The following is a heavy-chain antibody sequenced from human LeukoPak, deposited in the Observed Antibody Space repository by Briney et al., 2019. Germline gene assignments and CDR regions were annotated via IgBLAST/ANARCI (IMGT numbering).Heavy chain of an antibody. D-gene: IGHD3-22*01. V-gene: IGHV5-51*01. Sequence: GESLKISCKGSGYSFDHYWIGWVRQMPGKALEWMGNIYPADSDTRYSPSFQGQVTISVDKSISTAYLQWSSLKASDTAMYYCARMAYDSSGYRYFDLWGRGTLVTVSS. CDR1: GYSFDHYW. CDR2: IYPADSDT. J-gene: IGHJ2*01. CDR3: ARMAYDSSGYRYFDL.